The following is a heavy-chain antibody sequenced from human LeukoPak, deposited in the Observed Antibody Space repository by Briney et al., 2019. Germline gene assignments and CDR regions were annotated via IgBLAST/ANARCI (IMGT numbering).Heavy chain of an antibody. Sequence: GASVKVSCKASGYTFTSYDINWVRQATGQGLEWMGWMNPNSGNTGYAQKFQGRVTITRNTSISTAYMELSSLRSEDTAVYYCARGANEPAYYYYMDVWGKGTTVTVSS. D-gene: IGHD1-1*01. V-gene: IGHV1-8*03. J-gene: IGHJ6*03. CDR3: ARGANEPAYYYYMDV. CDR1: GYTFTSYD. CDR2: MNPNSGNT.